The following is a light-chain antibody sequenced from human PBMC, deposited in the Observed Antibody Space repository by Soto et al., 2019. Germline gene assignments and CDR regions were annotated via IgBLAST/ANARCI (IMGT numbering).Light chain of an antibody. V-gene: IGLV2-8*01. Sequence: QSALTQPPSASGSPGQSVTISCTGTPSDVGGSNSVSWYQQHPGKAPNLMIYDFNKRPSGVPDRFSGSKSGNTASLTVSGLQDADEAYYFRSSYAPSDVVFGGGTKLTVL. J-gene: IGLJ2*01. CDR1: PSDVGGSNS. CDR3: SSYAPSDVV. CDR2: DFN.